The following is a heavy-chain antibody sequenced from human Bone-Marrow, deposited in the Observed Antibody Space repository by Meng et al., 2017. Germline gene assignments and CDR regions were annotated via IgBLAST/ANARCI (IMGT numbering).Heavy chain of an antibody. CDR1: GYTFTGYY. V-gene: IGHV1-2*02. CDR3: ARVEGLKSYGFAATVGY. D-gene: IGHD5-18*01. CDR2: INPNSGGT. Sequence: ASVKVSCKASGYTFTGYYMHWVRQAPGQGLEWMGWINPNSGGTNYAQKFQGRVTMTRDTSISTAYMELSRLRSDDTAEYYCARVEGLKSYGFAATVGYWGQGTLVTVSS. J-gene: IGHJ4*02.